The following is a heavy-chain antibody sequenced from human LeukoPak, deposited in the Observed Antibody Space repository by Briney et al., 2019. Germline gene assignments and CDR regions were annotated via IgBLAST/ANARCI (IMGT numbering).Heavy chain of an antibody. J-gene: IGHJ6*03. D-gene: IGHD2-15*01. CDR2: INHSGST. CDR3: ARVVVVAATPLSMDV. V-gene: IGHV4-39*07. CDR1: GGSINSITNY. Sequence: SETLSLTCTVSGGSINSITNYWSWIRQPPGKGLEWIGEINHSGSTNYNPSLKSRVTISVDTSKNQFSLKLSSVTAADTAVYYCARVVVVAATPLSMDVWGKGTTVTVSS.